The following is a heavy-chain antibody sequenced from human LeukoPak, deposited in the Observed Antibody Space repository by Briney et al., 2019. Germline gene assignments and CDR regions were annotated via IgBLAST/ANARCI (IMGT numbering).Heavy chain of an antibody. J-gene: IGHJ4*02. CDR3: ARTWSDYDILTGSYTGPFDY. D-gene: IGHD3-9*01. CDR2: ISGYNGNT. Sequence: ASVKVFCKATGYPFTTYGVSWVRQAPGQGLEWMGWISGYNGNTNYAQKLQGRVTLTTDTSTSTAYMELRSLRSDDTAVYYCARTWSDYDILTGSYTGPFDYWGQGTLVTVSS. CDR1: GYPFTTYG. V-gene: IGHV1-18*01.